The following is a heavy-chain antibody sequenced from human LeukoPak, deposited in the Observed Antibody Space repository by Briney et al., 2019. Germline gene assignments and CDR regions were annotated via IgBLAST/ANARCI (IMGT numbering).Heavy chain of an antibody. J-gene: IGHJ6*03. CDR1: GGTFSSYA. D-gene: IGHD6-13*01. Sequence: ASVKVSCKASGGTFSSYAITWVRQAPGQGLEWMGGIIPLFDTANYAQKLQGRVTITADESTSTAYMELSRLRSDDTAVYYCARDARSPHFYYMDVWGKGTTVTISS. V-gene: IGHV1-69*13. CDR3: ARDARSPHFYYMDV. CDR2: IIPLFDTA.